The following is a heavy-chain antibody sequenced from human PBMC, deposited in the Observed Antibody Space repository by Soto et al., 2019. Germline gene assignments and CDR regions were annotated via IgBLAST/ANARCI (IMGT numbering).Heavy chain of an antibody. Sequence: XGCLRLSFEASGSAVSSIRMDWGRVGPGKGLEWVSGLTGNGGTTYYADSVKGRFTISRDNSKNTLSLQMNSLRVDDTAVYYCARGGQYQQPYQFDLCGQRTLVSVSS. J-gene: IGHJ4*02. V-gene: IGHV3-23*01. CDR1: GSAVSSIR. CDR2: LTGNGGTT. D-gene: IGHD2-2*01. CDR3: ARGGQYQQPYQFDL.